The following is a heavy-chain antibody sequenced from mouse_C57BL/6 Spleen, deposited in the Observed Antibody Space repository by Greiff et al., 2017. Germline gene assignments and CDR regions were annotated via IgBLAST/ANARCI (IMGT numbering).Heavy chain of an antibody. J-gene: IGHJ3*01. Sequence: QVHVKQPGAELVKPGASVKLSCKASGYTFTSYWMQWVKQRPGQGLEWIGEIDPSDSYTNYNQKFKGKATLTVDTSSSTAYMQLSSLTSEDSAVYYCARLGELRRPWFAYWGQGTLVTVSA. D-gene: IGHD2-4*01. V-gene: IGHV1-50*01. CDR2: IDPSDSYT. CDR1: GYTFTSYW. CDR3: ARLGELRRPWFAY.